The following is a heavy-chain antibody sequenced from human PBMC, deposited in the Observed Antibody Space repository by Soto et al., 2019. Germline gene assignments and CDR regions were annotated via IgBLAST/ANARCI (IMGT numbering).Heavy chain of an antibody. CDR3: ATVPPRIVVVLAEFPT. V-gene: IGHV4-4*02. CDR2: IYHNGIT. Sequence: QVQLKQSGPGLVRPSGTLSLTCRVSGTSISSSYWWAWVRQSPGKGLEWIGEIYHNGITKYNPSLKSRVTLSLDNSNTHFALKLTSVTAADTAVYYCATVPPRIVVVLAEFPTWGQGTLVTVSS. J-gene: IGHJ4*02. CDR1: GTSISSSYW. D-gene: IGHD2-21*01.